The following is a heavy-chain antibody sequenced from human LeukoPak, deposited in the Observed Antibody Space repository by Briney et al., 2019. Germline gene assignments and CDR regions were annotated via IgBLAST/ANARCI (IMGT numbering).Heavy chain of an antibody. J-gene: IGHJ4*02. Sequence: GASVKVSCKTSGYTFTSYDLNWVRQATGQGLEWMGWVNPNSGNTGYAQKFQGRVTLTMDPSISTVYMELSSLRSEDTAVYYCARRSDDYDSSAYYHWGQGTLVTVSS. D-gene: IGHD3-22*01. CDR3: ARRSDDYDSSAYYH. V-gene: IGHV1-8*01. CDR1: GYTFTSYD. CDR2: VNPNSGNT.